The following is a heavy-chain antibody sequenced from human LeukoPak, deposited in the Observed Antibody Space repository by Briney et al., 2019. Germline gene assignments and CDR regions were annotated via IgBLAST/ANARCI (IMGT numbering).Heavy chain of an antibody. D-gene: IGHD3-22*01. CDR2: IKSKTEGGTT. V-gene: IGHV3-15*01. J-gene: IGHJ4*02. Sequence: GGSLRLSCAASGFTFDYACMSWVRQAPAKGLEWVGRIKSKTEGGTTVYAAPVQGRFTTSRDDSKNTLYLQINSLKTEDTAVYFCTTEVRDSSGYFYFDNWGQGTLVTVSS. CDR1: GFTFDYAC. CDR3: TTEVRDSSGYFYFDN.